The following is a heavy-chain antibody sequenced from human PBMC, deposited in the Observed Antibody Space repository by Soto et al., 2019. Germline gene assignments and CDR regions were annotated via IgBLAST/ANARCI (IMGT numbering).Heavy chain of an antibody. J-gene: IGHJ4*02. CDR3: ARDQTDSGGYSDS. D-gene: IGHD3-22*01. CDR1: GFIFSDYA. V-gene: IGHV3-23*01. Sequence: PGGSLRLSCVASGFIFSDYAMTWIRQAPGKGLEWVAIISAGGRNKEYADSVKGRFTISRDNSKNTVYLQVSKLRAEDTAVYFCARDQTDSGGYSDSWGQGTLVTVSS. CDR2: ISAGGRNK.